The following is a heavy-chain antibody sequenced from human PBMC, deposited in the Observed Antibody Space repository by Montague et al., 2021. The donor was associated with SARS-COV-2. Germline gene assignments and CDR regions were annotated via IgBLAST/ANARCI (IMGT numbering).Heavy chain of an antibody. CDR3: ARVPMTAEGFDI. CDR2: IYHVGSA. J-gene: IGHJ3*02. V-gene: IGHV4-34*01. Sequence: SETLSLTCAVYGASVSGSYWGWIRQSPGKGLEWIGEIYHVGSADYNPSLKSRVTISRDTSKNQFSLKLRSVTAADTAMYYCARVPMTAEGFDIWGQGTMVTVSS. D-gene: IGHD2-2*01. CDR1: GASVSGSY.